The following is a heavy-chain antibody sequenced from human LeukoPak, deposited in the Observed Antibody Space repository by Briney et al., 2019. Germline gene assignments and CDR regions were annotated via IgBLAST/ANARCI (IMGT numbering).Heavy chain of an antibody. CDR2: INHSGSA. Sequence: PSETLSLTCAVYGGSFSGYYWSWIRQPPGKGLEWIGEINHSGSANYNPSLKSRVTISVDTSKNQFSLKLSSVTAADTAVYYCARDDIVVTDTAFDIWGQGTMVTVSS. D-gene: IGHD5-12*01. J-gene: IGHJ3*02. CDR1: GGSFSGYY. CDR3: ARDDIVVTDTAFDI. V-gene: IGHV4-34*01.